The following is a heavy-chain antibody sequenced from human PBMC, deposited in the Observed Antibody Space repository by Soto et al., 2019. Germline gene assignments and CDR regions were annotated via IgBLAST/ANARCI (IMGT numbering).Heavy chain of an antibody. Sequence: SETLSLTCTVSGGSISSSSYYWGWIRQPPGKGLEWIGSIYYSGSTYYNPSLKSRVTISVDTSKNQFSLKLSSVTAADTAVYYCARQGCSSTSCFLYYYYYMDVWGKGTTVTVSS. D-gene: IGHD2-2*01. V-gene: IGHV4-39*01. CDR3: ARQGCSSTSCFLYYYYYMDV. CDR1: GGSISSSSYY. CDR2: IYYSGST. J-gene: IGHJ6*03.